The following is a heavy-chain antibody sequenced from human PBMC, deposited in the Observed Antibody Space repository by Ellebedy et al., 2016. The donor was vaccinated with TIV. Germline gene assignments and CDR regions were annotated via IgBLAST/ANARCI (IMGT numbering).Heavy chain of an antibody. CDR2: INPNSGGT. CDR1: GYTFTGYY. J-gene: IGHJ4*02. Sequence: ASVQVSCXASGYTFTGYYMHWVRQAPGQGLEWMGWINPNSGGTNYAQKFQGRVTMTRDTSISTAYMELSSLRSEDTAVYYCARDSGVRELPTVVPIWGQGTLVTVSS. D-gene: IGHD1-26*01. CDR3: ARDSGVRELPTVVPI. V-gene: IGHV1-2*02.